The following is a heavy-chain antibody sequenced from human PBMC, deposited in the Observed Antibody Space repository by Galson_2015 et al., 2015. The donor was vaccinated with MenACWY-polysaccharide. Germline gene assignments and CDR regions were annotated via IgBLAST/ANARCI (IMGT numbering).Heavy chain of an antibody. CDR1: GDSISSRSYH. D-gene: IGHD2-2*01. CDR2: IYYRGNT. Sequence: LSLTCTVSGDSISSRSYHWGWIRQPPGKGLEWIGIIYYRGNTYYNPSLESRVTISVDTSKNQFSLKLSSVTAADTALYYCARAPTPYCSSTSCFNKYAFDIWGQGTMATVSS. CDR3: ARAPTPYCSSTSCFNKYAFDI. J-gene: IGHJ3*02. V-gene: IGHV4-39*01.